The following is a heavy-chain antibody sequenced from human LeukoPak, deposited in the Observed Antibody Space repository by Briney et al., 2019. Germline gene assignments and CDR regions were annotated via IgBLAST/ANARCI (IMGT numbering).Heavy chain of an antibody. Sequence: SQTLSLTCAISGESVSSNSAAWNWIRQSPSRGLEWLGRTYYRSKWYNDYAVSVKSRITINPDTSKNQFSLQLNSVTPEATAVYYCARVGIAVAGSHYGMDVWGQGTTVTVSS. CDR1: GESVSSNSAA. V-gene: IGHV6-1*01. CDR2: TYYRSKWYN. J-gene: IGHJ6*02. CDR3: ARVGIAVAGSHYGMDV. D-gene: IGHD6-19*01.